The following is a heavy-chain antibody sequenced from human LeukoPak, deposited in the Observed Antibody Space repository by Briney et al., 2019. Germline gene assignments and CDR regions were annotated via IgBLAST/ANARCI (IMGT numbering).Heavy chain of an antibody. J-gene: IGHJ5*02. CDR2: INHSGST. CDR1: GGSFSGYY. D-gene: IGHD6-13*01. V-gene: IGHV4-34*01. Sequence: PSETLSLTCAVYGGSFSGYYWSWIRQPPGKGLEWIGEINHSGSTNYNPSLKSRVTISVDTSKNQFSLKLSSVTAADTAVYYCARGRIAAAAGRNWFDPWGQGTLVTVSS. CDR3: ARGRIAAAAGRNWFDP.